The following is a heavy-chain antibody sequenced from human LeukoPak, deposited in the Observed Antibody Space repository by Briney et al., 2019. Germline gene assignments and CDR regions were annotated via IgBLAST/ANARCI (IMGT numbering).Heavy chain of an antibody. J-gene: IGHJ5*02. CDR3: AKVPRQHDNWFDP. Sequence: GGSLRLSCAASGFTFSIYSMSWVRRAPGKGLEWVSSISGGSNYIYYADSVKGRFTISRDDAKNSLYLQMNSLRAEDTAVYYCAKVPRQHDNWFDPWGQGTLVTVSS. CDR1: GFTFSIYS. CDR2: ISGGSNYI. D-gene: IGHD6-13*01. V-gene: IGHV3-21*01.